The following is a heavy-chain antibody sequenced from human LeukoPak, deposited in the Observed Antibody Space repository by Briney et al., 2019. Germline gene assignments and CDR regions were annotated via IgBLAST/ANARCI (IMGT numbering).Heavy chain of an antibody. CDR1: GGSISSADYF. CDR3: ATDVVVVPRRYYYMDV. J-gene: IGHJ6*03. Sequence: SQTLSLTCTVSGGSISSADYFWTWIRQSPGKGLEWIGNIYYGGSTHYNPSLKSRVTMSVDTSKNQFSLRLTSVTAADTAVYYCATDVVVVPRRYYYMDVWGKGTTVTVSS. D-gene: IGHD2-2*01. CDR2: IYYGGST. V-gene: IGHV4-30-4*08.